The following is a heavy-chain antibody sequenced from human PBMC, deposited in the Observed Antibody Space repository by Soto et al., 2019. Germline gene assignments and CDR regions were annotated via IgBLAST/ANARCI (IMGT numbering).Heavy chain of an antibody. V-gene: IGHV1-69*12. Sequence: QVQLVQSGAELKKPGSSVKVSCKASGGSFKTSAISWVRQAPGQGLEWMGGIIPFFGKTNYAQRLPDRVTITADESTSTAYMELSSLRSEDTAVYYCTRGPWGIMLDYGMDVWGQGTTVTVSS. D-gene: IGHD3-16*01. J-gene: IGHJ6*02. CDR3: TRGPWGIMLDYGMDV. CDR2: IIPFFGKT. CDR1: GGSFKTSA.